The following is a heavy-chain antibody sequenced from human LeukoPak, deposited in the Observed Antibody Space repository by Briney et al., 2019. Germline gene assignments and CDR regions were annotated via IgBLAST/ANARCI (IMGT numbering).Heavy chain of an antibody. Sequence: GRSLRLSCAASGFTFGSYAMHWVRQAPGKGLEWVAVISYDGSNKYYAGSVKGRFTISRDNSKNTLYLQMNSLRAEDTAVYYCARGRIGYCTNGVCYTAHAFDYWGQGTLVTVSS. CDR2: ISYDGSNK. CDR1: GFTFGSYA. CDR3: ARGRIGYCTNGVCYTAHAFDY. J-gene: IGHJ4*02. D-gene: IGHD2-8*01. V-gene: IGHV3-30-3*01.